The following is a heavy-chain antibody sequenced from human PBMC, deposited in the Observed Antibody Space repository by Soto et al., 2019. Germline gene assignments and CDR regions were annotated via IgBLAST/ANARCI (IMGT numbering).Heavy chain of an antibody. CDR1: GFTFSAYD. D-gene: IGHD6-13*01. CDR2: IGPDGDT. Sequence: EVQLVESGGGLVQPGGSLRLSCAASGFTFSAYDMHWVRQATGKGLEWVSGIGPDGDTYYPGSMTGRFTISRENAKNSFYLQMNSLRAGDTAVYYCARGRAAAGTGFDYWGQGTLVTVSS. CDR3: ARGRAAAGTGFDY. V-gene: IGHV3-13*04. J-gene: IGHJ4*02.